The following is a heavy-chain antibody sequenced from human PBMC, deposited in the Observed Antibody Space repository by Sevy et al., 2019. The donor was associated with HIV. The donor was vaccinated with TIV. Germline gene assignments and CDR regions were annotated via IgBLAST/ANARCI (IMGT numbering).Heavy chain of an antibody. J-gene: IGHJ3*02. CDR3: ARESYYDSSGYVNDAFDI. CDR1: GGSISSYY. Sequence: SETLSLTCTVSGGSISSYYWSWIRQPPGKGLEWIGYIYYSGSTNYNPSLKSRVTISVDTSKNQFSLKLSSVTAADTAVYYWARESYYDSSGYVNDAFDIWGQGTMVTVSS. CDR2: IYYSGST. D-gene: IGHD3-22*01. V-gene: IGHV4-59*01.